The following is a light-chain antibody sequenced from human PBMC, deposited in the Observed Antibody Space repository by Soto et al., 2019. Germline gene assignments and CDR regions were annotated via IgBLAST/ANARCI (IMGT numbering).Light chain of an antibody. CDR2: GAS. Sequence: EIVLTQSPVTLSLSPVERSTLSCRASQSVGSSLSWYQQKPGQAPRLLFYGASNRATAIPDRFSGSGFGTDFTLTITRLEPEDFAVYYCQQYGDSPQTFGPGTKVDIK. J-gene: IGKJ1*01. CDR1: QSVGSS. V-gene: IGKV3-20*01. CDR3: QQYGDSPQT.